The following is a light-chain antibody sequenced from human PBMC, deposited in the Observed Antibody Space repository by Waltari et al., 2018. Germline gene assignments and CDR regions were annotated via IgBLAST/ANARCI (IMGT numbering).Light chain of an antibody. J-gene: IGKJ1*01. CDR2: GAS. CDR3: QHYVRLPAT. CDR1: QSVGRS. Sequence: EIVLTQSPGTLSLSPGARATLACRASQSVGRSLAWYQQKPGRAPRLLIFGASSRATGIPDRFSGSGSGTDFSLTISRLEPEDFAVYYCQHYVRLPATFGQGTKVEIK. V-gene: IGKV3-20*01.